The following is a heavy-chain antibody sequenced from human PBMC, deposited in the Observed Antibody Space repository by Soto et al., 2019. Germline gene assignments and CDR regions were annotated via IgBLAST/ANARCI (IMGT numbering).Heavy chain of an antibody. D-gene: IGHD3-3*01. CDR1: GFTFSSYW. Sequence: GGSLRLSCAASGFTFSSYWMHWVRQAPGKGLEWVSAISGSGGSTYYADSVKGRFTISRDNSKNTLYLQMNSLRAEDTAVYYCAKNGVIIPLDYWGQGTLVTVSS. J-gene: IGHJ4*02. CDR3: AKNGVIIPLDY. CDR2: ISGSGGST. V-gene: IGHV3-23*01.